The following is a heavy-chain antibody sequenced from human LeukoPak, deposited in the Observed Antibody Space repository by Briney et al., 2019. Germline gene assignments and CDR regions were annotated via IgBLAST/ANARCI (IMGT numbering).Heavy chain of an antibody. D-gene: IGHD1-14*01. Sequence: GSLRLSCAASGFTFSDYNMRWIRQAPGKGLEWVGSIYYSGSTYYNPSLKSRVTISVDTSKNQFSLKLSSVTAADTAVYYCARDSAGRSGMDVWGKGTTVTVSS. J-gene: IGHJ6*04. CDR3: ARDSAGRSGMDV. CDR1: GFTFSDYN. CDR2: IYYSGST. V-gene: IGHV4-38-2*02.